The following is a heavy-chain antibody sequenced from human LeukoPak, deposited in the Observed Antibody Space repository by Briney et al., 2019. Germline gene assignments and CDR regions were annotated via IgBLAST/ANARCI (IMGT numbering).Heavy chain of an antibody. CDR3: ARDDLMTTVTTGGY. Sequence: SETLSLTCTVSGGSISSYYWGWIRQPPGKGLEWIGSIYHSGSTYYNPSLKSRVTISVDTSKNQFSLKLSSVTAADTAVYYCARDDLMTTVTTGGYWGQGTLVTVSS. D-gene: IGHD4-17*01. J-gene: IGHJ4*02. CDR2: IYHSGST. V-gene: IGHV4-38-2*02. CDR1: GGSISSYY.